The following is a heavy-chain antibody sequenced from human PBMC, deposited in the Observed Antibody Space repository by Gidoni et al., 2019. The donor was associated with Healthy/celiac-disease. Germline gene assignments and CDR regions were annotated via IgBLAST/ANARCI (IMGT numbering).Heavy chain of an antibody. D-gene: IGHD3-22*01. V-gene: IGHV3-23*01. CDR3: AKEEDYYDSSAYFAFDY. CDR1: GFTFSSYA. CDR2: ISGSGGST. J-gene: IGHJ4*02. Sequence: EVQLLESGGGLVQPGGSLRLSCAASGFTFSSYAMSWVRQAPGKGLEGVSTISGSGGSTYYADSVKGRFTISRDNSKNTLYLQMNSLRADDTAIYYCAKEEDYYDSSAYFAFDYWGQGTLVTVSS.